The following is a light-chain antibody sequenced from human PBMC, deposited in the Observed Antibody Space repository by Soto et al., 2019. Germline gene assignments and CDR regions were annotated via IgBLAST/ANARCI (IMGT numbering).Light chain of an antibody. CDR2: DVS. CDR1: SSDVGGYNY. Sequence: QSVLTQPRSVSGSPGQTVTISCTGTSSDVGGYNYVSWYQQHPGKAPKLMIYDVSKRPSGVPDRFSGSKSGNTASLTISGLQAVDEADYYCCSYAGSYTFYVFGTGTKVTVL. CDR3: CSYAGSYTFYV. J-gene: IGLJ1*01. V-gene: IGLV2-11*01.